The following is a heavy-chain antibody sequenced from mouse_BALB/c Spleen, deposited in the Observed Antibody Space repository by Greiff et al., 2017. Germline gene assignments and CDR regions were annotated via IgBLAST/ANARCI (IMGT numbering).Heavy chain of an antibody. CDR3: ARVTTWRSDAMDY. V-gene: IGHV5-17*02. Sequence: EVNVVESGGGLVQPGGSRKLSCAASGFTFSSFGMHWVRQAPEKGLEWVAYISSGSSTIYYADTVKGRFTISRDNPKNTLFLQMTSLRSEDTAMYYCARVTTWRSDAMDYWGQGTSVTVSS. J-gene: IGHJ4*01. CDR2: ISSGSSTI. D-gene: IGHD2-12*01. CDR1: GFTFSSFG.